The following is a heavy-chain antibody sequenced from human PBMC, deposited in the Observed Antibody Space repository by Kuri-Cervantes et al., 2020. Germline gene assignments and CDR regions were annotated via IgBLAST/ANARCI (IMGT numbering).Heavy chain of an antibody. CDR1: GFTFSGYE. J-gene: IGHJ3*02. D-gene: IGHD3-16*01. CDR3: ASHPMITFGGDRDDAFDI. Sequence: GGSLKLSCAASGFTFSGYEMNWVRQAPGKGLEWVSYISSSGSTIYYADSVKGRFTISRDNAKNSLYLQMNSLRDEDTAVYYCASHPMITFGGDRDDAFDIWGQGTMVTVSS. CDR2: ISSSGSTI. V-gene: IGHV3-48*03.